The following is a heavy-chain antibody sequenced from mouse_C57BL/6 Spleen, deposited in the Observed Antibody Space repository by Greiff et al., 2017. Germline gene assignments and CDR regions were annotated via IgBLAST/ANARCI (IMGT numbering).Heavy chain of an antibody. J-gene: IGHJ2*01. CDR2: ISYDGSN. D-gene: IGHD2-2*01. CDR1: GYSITSGYY. Sequence: EVKLQGSGPGLVKPSQSLSLTCSVTGYSITSGYYWNWIRQFPGNKLEWMGYISYDGSNNYNPSLKNRISITRDTSKNQFFLKLNSVTTEDTATYYCAREGVTTYYWGQGTTLTVSS. CDR3: AREGVTTYY. V-gene: IGHV3-6*01.